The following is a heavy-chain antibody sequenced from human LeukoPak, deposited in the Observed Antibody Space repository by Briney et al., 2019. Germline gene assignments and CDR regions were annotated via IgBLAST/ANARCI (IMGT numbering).Heavy chain of an antibody. J-gene: IGHJ4*02. D-gene: IGHD3-22*01. V-gene: IGHV4-39*02. Sequence: SETLSLTCTVSGGSIRSGSHYWAWIRQPPGKGLEWIGSIYYSGSTYYNPSLENRVTISIDTSKNHFSLKLSSLSAADTSVYYCAKRNDSGGNLVDLWGQGTLVTVS. CDR3: AKRNDSGGNLVDL. CDR1: GGSIRSGSHY. CDR2: IYYSGST.